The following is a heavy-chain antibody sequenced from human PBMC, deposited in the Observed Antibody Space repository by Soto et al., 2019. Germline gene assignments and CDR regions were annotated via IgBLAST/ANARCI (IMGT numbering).Heavy chain of an antibody. Sequence: PGGSLRLSCAASGFTFSSNGMHWVRQAPGKGLEWVAVISYDGSNKYYADSVKGRFTISRDNSKNTLYLQMNSLRAEDTAVYYCAKDYGDQGGMDVWGQGTTVTVSS. CDR1: GFTFSSNG. CDR3: AKDYGDQGGMDV. V-gene: IGHV3-30*18. D-gene: IGHD4-17*01. J-gene: IGHJ6*02. CDR2: ISYDGSNK.